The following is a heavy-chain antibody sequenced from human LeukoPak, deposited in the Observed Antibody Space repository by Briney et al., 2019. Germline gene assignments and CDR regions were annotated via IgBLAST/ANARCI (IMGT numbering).Heavy chain of an antibody. D-gene: IGHD3-22*01. CDR2: IIPILGIA. V-gene: IGHV1-69*04. J-gene: IGHJ3*02. CDR1: GGTFSSYA. CDR3: ARDRAMILVVITSDAFDI. Sequence: GASVKVSCKASGGTFSSYAISWVRQAPGQGLEWMGRIIPILGIANYAQKFQGRVTMTRDTSTSTVYMELSSLRSEDTAVYYCARDRAMILVVITSDAFDIWGQGTMVTVSS.